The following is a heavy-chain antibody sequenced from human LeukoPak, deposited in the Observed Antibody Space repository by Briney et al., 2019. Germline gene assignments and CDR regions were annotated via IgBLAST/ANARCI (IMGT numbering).Heavy chain of an antibody. Sequence: ASETLSLTCTVSGGSISSSSYYWGWIRQPPGKGLEWIGSIYYSGSTYYNPSLKSRVTISVDTSKNRFSLKLSSVTAADTAVYYCARQPAMAPFDYWGQGTLVTVSS. V-gene: IGHV4-39*01. CDR3: ARQPAMAPFDY. CDR1: GGSISSSSYY. D-gene: IGHD5-18*01. CDR2: IYYSGST. J-gene: IGHJ4*02.